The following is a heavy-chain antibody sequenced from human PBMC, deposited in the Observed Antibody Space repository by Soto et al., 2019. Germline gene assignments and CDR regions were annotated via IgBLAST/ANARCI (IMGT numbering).Heavy chain of an antibody. D-gene: IGHD3-22*01. CDR2: ISSNGVGT. Sequence: EVQLAESGGGLAQPGGSLRLSCAASGFTLSGYAMDWVRQAPGKGLEYVSGISSNGVGTYYANSVQGRFTISRDNSKNTVYLQMGSLRPEVMAVYYCERRDSTDFYCMDVWGNGTTVTVSS. CDR1: GFTLSGYA. V-gene: IGHV3-64*01. J-gene: IGHJ6*03. CDR3: ERRDSTDFYCMDV.